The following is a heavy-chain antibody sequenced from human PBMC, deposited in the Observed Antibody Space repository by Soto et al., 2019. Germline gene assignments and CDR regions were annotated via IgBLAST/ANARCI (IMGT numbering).Heavy chain of an antibody. J-gene: IGHJ4*02. CDR3: ARDSDYIIAY. Sequence: ASVKVSCKASGYTSTSYGVSWVRRAPGQGLEWVGWIHTYNGNTNFAQKFQDRVTLTTDTSTSTAYMELRSLRSDDTAVYYCARDSDYIIAYWGQGTLVTVSA. D-gene: IGHD4-17*01. V-gene: IGHV1-18*01. CDR2: IHTYNGNT. CDR1: GYTSTSYG.